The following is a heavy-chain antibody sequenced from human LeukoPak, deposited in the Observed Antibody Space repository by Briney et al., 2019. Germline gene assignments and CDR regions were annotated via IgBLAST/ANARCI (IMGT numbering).Heavy chain of an antibody. Sequence: GASPKISCKGSGYSFTSYWNSWVRQLYGQGLEWMGKIDPSESYTTYSPSLQGHVTTSTAKSINTAYPQRSSLKASDTAMYYCARHTGWAFQIWGQGTMVTVSS. D-gene: IGHD1-14*01. V-gene: IGHV5-10-1*01. CDR2: IDPSESYT. CDR3: ARHTGWAFQI. CDR1: GYSFTSYW. J-gene: IGHJ3*02.